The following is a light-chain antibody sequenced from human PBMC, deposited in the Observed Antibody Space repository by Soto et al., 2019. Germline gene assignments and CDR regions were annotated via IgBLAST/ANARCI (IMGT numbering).Light chain of an antibody. Sequence: EIVLTQSPGTLSLSPGERATLSCRASQSVSSSSLAWYQQKPGQAPRLLIYGASSRATGIPDRFSGSGSGPDFPLTLSRLEPEDCAVYYGQQYGSSPKTFGQGTKVEVK. CDR2: GAS. J-gene: IGKJ1*01. CDR3: QQYGSSPKT. V-gene: IGKV3-20*01. CDR1: QSVSSSS.